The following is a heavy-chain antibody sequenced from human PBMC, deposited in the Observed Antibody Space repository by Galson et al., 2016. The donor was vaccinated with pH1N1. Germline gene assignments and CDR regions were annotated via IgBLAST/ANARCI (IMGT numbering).Heavy chain of an antibody. D-gene: IGHD3-3*01. J-gene: IGHJ4*02. V-gene: IGHV3-30*02. CDR1: GFTFNSYG. CDR2: IRDDGSKK. Sequence: SLRLSCAASGFTFNSYGMHWVRQAPGKGLEWVAFIRDDGSKKYYADPVKGRFTISRDSSKNTLYLQMNSLRAEDTAVYYCARGDLEWLSHFDYWGQGTLVTVSS. CDR3: ARGDLEWLSHFDY.